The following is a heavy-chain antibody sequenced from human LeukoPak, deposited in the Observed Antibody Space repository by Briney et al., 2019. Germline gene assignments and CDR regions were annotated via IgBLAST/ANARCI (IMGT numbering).Heavy chain of an antibody. CDR2: IYYSGST. J-gene: IGHJ6*03. CDR1: GGSLSSSSYY. D-gene: IGHD6-19*01. CDR3: ARDFGGWPPYYYYYMDV. V-gene: IGHV4-39*02. Sequence: SETLSLTCTVSGGSLSSSSYYWGWIRQPPGKGLEWLGSIYYSGSTYYNPSLKSRVTISVDTSKNQFSLKLSSVTAADTAVYYCARDFGGWPPYYYYYMDVWGKGTTVTVSS.